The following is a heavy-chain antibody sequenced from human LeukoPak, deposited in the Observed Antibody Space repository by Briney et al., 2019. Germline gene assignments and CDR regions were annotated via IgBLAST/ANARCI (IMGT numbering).Heavy chain of an antibody. CDR2: IYYSGST. Sequence: PSETLSLTCTVSGGSINTYYWNWIRQPPGKGLEWIGYIYYSGSTNYNPSLKSRVTISVDTSKNQFSLKLNSVTAADTAVYYCAGDLASHSPYWGQGILVTVSS. V-gene: IGHV4-59*01. J-gene: IGHJ4*02. CDR3: AGDLASHSPY. D-gene: IGHD2-15*01. CDR1: GGSINTYY.